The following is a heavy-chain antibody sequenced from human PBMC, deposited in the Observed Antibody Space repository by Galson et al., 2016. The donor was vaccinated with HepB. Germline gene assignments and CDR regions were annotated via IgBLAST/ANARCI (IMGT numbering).Heavy chain of an antibody. Sequence: SLRLSCAASGFTFSSYGMHRVRQAPGKGLEWVAVIWNDGSNKYYADSVEGRFTISRDNSKNTLYLELNRLRAEDTAVHYCAREMKPHLEWLFRSRLRPVDYWGRGTLVTVSS. CDR2: IWNDGSNK. V-gene: IGHV3-33*01. CDR3: AREMKPHLEWLFRSRLRPVDY. J-gene: IGHJ4*02. D-gene: IGHD3-3*01. CDR1: GFTFSSYG.